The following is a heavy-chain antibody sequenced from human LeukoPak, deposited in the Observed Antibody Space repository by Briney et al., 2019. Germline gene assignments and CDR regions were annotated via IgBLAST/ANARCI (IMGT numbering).Heavy chain of an antibody. D-gene: IGHD3-10*02. Sequence: SETLSLTCTVSGGSISITGYYWGWIRQPPGKGLEWIGSIYYSGTTYYNPSLKSRVTISLDTSKNQFSLKLSSVTAADTAVYYCARNSVRGVIIMPGWFDPWGQGTRVTVSS. V-gene: IGHV4-39*07. CDR2: IYYSGTT. J-gene: IGHJ5*02. CDR3: ARNSVRGVIIMPGWFDP. CDR1: GGSISITGYY.